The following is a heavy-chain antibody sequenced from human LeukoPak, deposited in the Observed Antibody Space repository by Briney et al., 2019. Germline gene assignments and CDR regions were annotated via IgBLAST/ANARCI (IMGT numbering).Heavy chain of an antibody. D-gene: IGHD2-21*01. CDR3: AKDSIVVD. CDR1: GLTFSNYA. Sequence: PGGSLRLSCVASGLTFSNYAMSWVRQAPGQGLEWVSAISDTTGNTYYADSVKGRFTISRDNSKNTLYLQMNSLRAEDTAVYYCAKDSIVVDWGQGTMVTVSS. V-gene: IGHV3-23*01. J-gene: IGHJ3*01. CDR2: ISDTTGNT.